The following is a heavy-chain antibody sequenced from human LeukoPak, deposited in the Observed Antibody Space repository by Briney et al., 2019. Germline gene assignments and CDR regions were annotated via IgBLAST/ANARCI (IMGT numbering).Heavy chain of an antibody. CDR1: GFTFSRNA. Sequence: PGGSLRLSCAASGFTFSRNAMSWVRQAPGKGLEWVATISGSGSSTYYGDSVKGRSTISRDNSKNTLYLQMNSLRAEDTAVYYCAKDQLTGGYNYGYGTFDILGQGTMVTVSS. J-gene: IGHJ3*02. CDR2: ISGSGSST. D-gene: IGHD5-18*01. V-gene: IGHV3-23*01. CDR3: AKDQLTGGYNYGYGTFDI.